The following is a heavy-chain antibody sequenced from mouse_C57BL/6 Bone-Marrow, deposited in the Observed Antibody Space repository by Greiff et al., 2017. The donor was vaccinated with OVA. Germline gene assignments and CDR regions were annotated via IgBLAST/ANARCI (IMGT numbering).Heavy chain of an antibody. J-gene: IGHJ4*01. CDR1: GYTFTSYW. V-gene: IGHV1-50*01. CDR2: IDPSDSYT. D-gene: IGHD2-1*01. Sequence: QVQLQQPGAELVKPGASVKLSCKASGYTFTSYWMQWVKQRPGQGLEWIGEIDPSDSYTNYNQKFKGKATLTVDTSSSTAYMQLSSLTSEDSAVYYCATIYYGNYGGVYYYAMDYWGQGTSVTVSS. CDR3: ATIYYGNYGGVYYYAMDY.